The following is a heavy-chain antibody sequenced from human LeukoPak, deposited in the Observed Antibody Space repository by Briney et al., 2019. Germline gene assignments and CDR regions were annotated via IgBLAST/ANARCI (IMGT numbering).Heavy chain of an antibody. V-gene: IGHV3-49*04. CDR1: GFTFGDYA. CDR3: SRDQTPYY. Sequence: GRSLRLSCTASGFTFGDYAMTWVRQAPGKGLEWVGFIRSKIYGGTPEYAASVKGRFTISRDDSQGIAYLQMNSLITGDTAVYYCSRDQTPYYWGQGTLVTVSS. J-gene: IGHJ4*02. CDR2: IRSKIYGGTP.